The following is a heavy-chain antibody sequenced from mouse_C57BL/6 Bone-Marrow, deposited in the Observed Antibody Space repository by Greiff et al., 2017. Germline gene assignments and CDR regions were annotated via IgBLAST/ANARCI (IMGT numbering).Heavy chain of an antibody. V-gene: IGHV8-12*01. Sequence: QVTLKESGPGILQSSQTLSLTCSFSGFSLSTSGMGVSWLRQPSGKGLEWLAHIYWDDDKRYNPSLKSRLTISKDTSRNQVFLKITSVDTADTATYYCARRGRYGNYDFDDWGQGTTLTVSS. CDR3: ARRGRYGNYDFDD. CDR1: GFSLSTSGMG. CDR2: IYWDDDK. J-gene: IGHJ2*01. D-gene: IGHD2-1*01.